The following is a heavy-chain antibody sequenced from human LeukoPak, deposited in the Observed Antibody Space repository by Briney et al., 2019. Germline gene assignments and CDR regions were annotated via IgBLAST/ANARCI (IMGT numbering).Heavy chain of an antibody. V-gene: IGHV3-48*04. Sequence: GGSLRLSCAASGFTFSSYSMNWVRQTPGKGLEWVSYISSSSSTIYYADSVKGRFTISRDNAKNSLYLQMNSLRAEDTAVYYCARDLKGLYYYDSSGYNWGQGTLVTVSS. CDR2: ISSSSSTI. D-gene: IGHD3-22*01. CDR3: ARDLKGLYYYDSSGYN. J-gene: IGHJ4*02. CDR1: GFTFSSYS.